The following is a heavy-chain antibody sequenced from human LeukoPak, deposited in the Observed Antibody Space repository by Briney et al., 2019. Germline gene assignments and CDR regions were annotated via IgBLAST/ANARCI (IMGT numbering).Heavy chain of an antibody. Sequence: SETLSLTCTVSGGSISSYYWNWIRQPPGKGLEWIGYIYYSGGTNYSPSLKSRVTISVDTSKNQFSLMLSSVTAADTAVYYCAVPTLYYGMDVWGQGTTVTVSS. CDR1: GGSISSYY. J-gene: IGHJ6*02. CDR3: AVPTLYYGMDV. V-gene: IGHV4-59*12. D-gene: IGHD4-11*01. CDR2: IYYSGGT.